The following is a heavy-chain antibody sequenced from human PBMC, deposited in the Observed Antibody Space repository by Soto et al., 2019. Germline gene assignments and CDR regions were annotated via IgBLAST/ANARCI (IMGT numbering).Heavy chain of an antibody. V-gene: IGHV3-23*01. CDR3: AKRGVFVRRPYSHCIDY. J-gene: IGHJ4*02. CDR2: ISGSGEGT. CDR1: GFTFSSYA. Sequence: GGSLRLSCAASGFTFSSYAMSWVRQAPGKGLEWVSRISGSGEGTYYADSVKGRFSISRDNSNNTVYLQMNSLRAEDSAVYYCAKRGVFVRRPYSHCIDYSGPRPQVTVSS. D-gene: IGHD2-8*02.